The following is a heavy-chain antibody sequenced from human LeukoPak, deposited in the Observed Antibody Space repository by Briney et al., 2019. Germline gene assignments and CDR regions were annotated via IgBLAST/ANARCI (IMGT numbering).Heavy chain of an antibody. Sequence: SETLSLTCTVSGGSISSYYWSWIRQPAGKGLEWIGRIYTSGSTNYNPSLKSRVTMSVDTSKNQFSLKLSSVTAADTAVYYCARGVAGTAYYYYCMDVWGKGTTVTVSS. D-gene: IGHD6-19*01. J-gene: IGHJ6*03. V-gene: IGHV4-4*07. CDR3: ARGVAGTAYYYYCMDV. CDR1: GGSISSYY. CDR2: IYTSGST.